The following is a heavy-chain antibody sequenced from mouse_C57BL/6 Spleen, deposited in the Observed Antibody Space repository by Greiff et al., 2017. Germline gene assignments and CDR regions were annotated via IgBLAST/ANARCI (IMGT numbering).Heavy chain of an antibody. V-gene: IGHV1-59*01. Sequence: VQLQQPGAELVRPGTSVTLSCKASGYTFTSYWMHWVKQRPGQGLEWIGVIDPSDSYTNYNQKFKGKATLTVDTSSSTAYMQLSSLTSEDSAVYYCARGDGNSFAYWGQGTLVTVSA. CDR3: ARGDGNSFAY. CDR1: GYTFTSYW. D-gene: IGHD2-1*01. CDR2: IDPSDSYT. J-gene: IGHJ3*01.